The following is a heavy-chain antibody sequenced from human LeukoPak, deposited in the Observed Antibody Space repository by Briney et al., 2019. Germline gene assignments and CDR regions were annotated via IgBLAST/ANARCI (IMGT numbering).Heavy chain of an antibody. CDR1: GGTFSSYA. J-gene: IGHJ4*02. CDR3: ATNVVTAIFGDFDY. V-gene: IGHV1-69*04. CDR2: IIPILGIA. Sequence: SVKVSCKASGGTFSSYAISWVRQAPGQGLEWMGRIIPILGIANYAQKFQGRVTITADKSTSTAHMELSSLRSEDTAVYYCATNVVTAIFGDFDYWGQGTLVTVSS. D-gene: IGHD2-21*02.